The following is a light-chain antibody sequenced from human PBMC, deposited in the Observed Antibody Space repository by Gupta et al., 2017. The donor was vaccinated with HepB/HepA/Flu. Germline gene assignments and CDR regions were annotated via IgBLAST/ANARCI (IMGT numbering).Light chain of an antibody. CDR1: VLAKKY. CDR2: KDS. J-gene: IGLJ2*01. CDR3: YSATDNNLGV. Sequence: SSALTPPSSVSVSPGQAARITCSGDVLAKKYARWFQQKPGQAPVRVIYKDSERPSGIPGRFSGSRSGTTVTVTISGAKGEEEADYYCYSATDNNLGVFGGGTKLTVL. V-gene: IGLV3-27*01.